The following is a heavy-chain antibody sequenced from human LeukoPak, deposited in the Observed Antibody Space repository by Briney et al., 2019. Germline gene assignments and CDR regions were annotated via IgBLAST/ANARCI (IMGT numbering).Heavy chain of an antibody. CDR1: GLSFRHAW. D-gene: IGHD4/OR15-4a*01. CDR3: ATDDYGDF. CDR2: IKSRADGETT. Sequence: GGSLRLSCAVSGLSFRHAWMTWVRQAPGKGLQWVGRIKSRADGETTDYGAPVTGRFTISRDDSKNTMYLQMNSLKTDDTAVYYCATDDYGDFWGQGTLVTVSS. J-gene: IGHJ4*02. V-gene: IGHV3-15*01.